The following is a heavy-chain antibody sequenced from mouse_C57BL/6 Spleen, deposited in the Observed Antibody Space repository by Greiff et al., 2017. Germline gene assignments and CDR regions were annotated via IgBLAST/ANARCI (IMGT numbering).Heavy chain of an antibody. J-gene: IGHJ3*01. CDR2: IDPANGNT. CDR1: GFNIKNTY. D-gene: IGHD2-4*01. CDR3: AMWGYDYDVAN. V-gene: IGHV14-3*01. Sequence: VQLQQSVAELVRPGASVKLSCTASGFNIKNTYMHWVKQRPEQGLEWIGRIDPANGNTNYAPKIQGKATITADTSSNNAYLQLSFLNSEDTAICYCAMWGYDYDVANWGQGTLVTVSA.